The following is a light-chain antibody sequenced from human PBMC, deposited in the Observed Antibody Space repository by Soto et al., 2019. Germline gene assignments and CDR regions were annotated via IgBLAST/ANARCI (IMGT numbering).Light chain of an antibody. CDR2: GGS. CDR3: QHYGNSPT. CDR1: QSVISGN. J-gene: IGKJ4*01. Sequence: IVLTQSPGTLSLSPGEGATLSCRASQSVISGNLAWYQQRPGQAPRLVIFGGSYRATGIPDRFSGSGSGTEYSLTISRVEPEDFEVYYCQHYGNSPTFGGGTKVEIK. V-gene: IGKV3-20*01.